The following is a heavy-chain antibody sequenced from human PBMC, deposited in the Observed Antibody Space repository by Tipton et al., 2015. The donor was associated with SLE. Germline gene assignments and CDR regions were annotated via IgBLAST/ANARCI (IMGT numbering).Heavy chain of an antibody. CDR2: IYHSGST. D-gene: IGHD4-17*01. V-gene: IGHV4-59*12. CDR1: GGSISSYY. CDR3: ASRTTVFWFDP. Sequence: TLSLTCTVSGGSISSYYWSWIRQPPGKGLEWIGYIYHSGSTNYNPSLKSRVTISVDKSKNQFSLKLSSVTAADTAVYYCASRTTVFWFDPWGQGTLVTVSS. J-gene: IGHJ5*02.